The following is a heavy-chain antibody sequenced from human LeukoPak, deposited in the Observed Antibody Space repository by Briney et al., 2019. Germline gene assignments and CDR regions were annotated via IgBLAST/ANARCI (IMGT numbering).Heavy chain of an antibody. V-gene: IGHV3-30-3*01. J-gene: IGHJ4*02. CDR1: GFTFSSYA. D-gene: IGHD6-19*01. CDR2: ISYDGSNK. Sequence: GGSLRLSCAASGFTFSSYAMHWVRQAPGKGLEWVAVISYDGSNKYYADSVKGRFTISRDNSKNTLYLQMNSLRAEDTAVYYCARDKSYTSGPYYFYYWGQGPLVTASS. CDR3: ARDKSYTSGPYYFYY.